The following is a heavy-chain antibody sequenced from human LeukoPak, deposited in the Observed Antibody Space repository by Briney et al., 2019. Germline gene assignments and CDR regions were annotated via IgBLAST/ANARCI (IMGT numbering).Heavy chain of an antibody. D-gene: IGHD1-26*01. CDR1: GXSFSAYY. Sequence: SSETLSLTCAVYGXSFSAYYWSWIRQPPGKGLEWIGEINHSGSTNYNPSLKSRVTISVDTSKNQFSLKLSSVTAADTAVYYCASTQIVGGSLSNNWGQGTLVTVSS. J-gene: IGHJ4*02. CDR3: ASTQIVGGSLSNN. CDR2: INHSGST. V-gene: IGHV4-34*01.